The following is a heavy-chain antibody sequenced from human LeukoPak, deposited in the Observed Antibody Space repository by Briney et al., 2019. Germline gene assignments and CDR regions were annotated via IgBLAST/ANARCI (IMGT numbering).Heavy chain of an antibody. CDR3: ARASPAAAAGTVFDY. Sequence: GGSLRLSCAASGFTFSSYSMNWVRQAPGKGLEWVSAISSSSSYIYYADSVKGRFTISRDNAKNSLYLQMNSLRAEDTAVYYCARASPAAAAGTVFDYWGQGTLVTVSS. CDR1: GFTFSSYS. V-gene: IGHV3-21*01. D-gene: IGHD6-13*01. CDR2: ISSSSSYI. J-gene: IGHJ4*02.